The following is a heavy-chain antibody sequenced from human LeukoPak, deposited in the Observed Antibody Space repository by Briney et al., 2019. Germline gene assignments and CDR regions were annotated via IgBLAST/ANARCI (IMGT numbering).Heavy chain of an antibody. V-gene: IGHV3-23*01. CDR2: SSGSGRSI. J-gene: IGHJ4*02. D-gene: IGHD2-15*01. CDR1: GFTFSTYT. CDR3: TKGGVVQTFYFDS. Sequence: PGGSLRLSCAASGFTFSTYTMRWVRQAPGKGLEWVSTSSGSGRSIHYADSVKGRFSISRDTSKNTLYLQMNSLRAEDTAVYYCTKGGVVQTFYFDSWGQGTLVTVSS.